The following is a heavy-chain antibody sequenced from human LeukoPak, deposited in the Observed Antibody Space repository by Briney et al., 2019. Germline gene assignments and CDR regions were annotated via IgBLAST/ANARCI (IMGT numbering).Heavy chain of an antibody. Sequence: PSETLSLTCTVSGGSISSYYWSWIRQPPGKGLEWIGYIYYSGSTNYNPFLKSRVTISVDTSKNQFSLKLSSVTAADTAVYYCARGWGNSRIAGAGYYFDYWGQGTLVTVSS. D-gene: IGHD6-19*01. V-gene: IGHV4-59*01. J-gene: IGHJ4*02. CDR1: GGSISSYY. CDR3: ARGWGNSRIAGAGYYFDY. CDR2: IYYSGST.